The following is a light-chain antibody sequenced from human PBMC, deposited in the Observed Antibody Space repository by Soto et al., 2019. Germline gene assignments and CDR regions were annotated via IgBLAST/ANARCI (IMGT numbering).Light chain of an antibody. V-gene: IGLV2-8*01. CDR2: EVS. CDR1: SSDVGGYNY. CDR3: SSYAGSNNLRV. Sequence: QSVLTQPPSASGSPGQSVTISCTGTSSDVGGYNYVSWYQQHPGKAPTLMIYEVSQRPSGVPDRFSGSKSGNTASLTVSGLQSEDEADYSCSSYAGSNNLRVFGTGTKVTVL. J-gene: IGLJ1*01.